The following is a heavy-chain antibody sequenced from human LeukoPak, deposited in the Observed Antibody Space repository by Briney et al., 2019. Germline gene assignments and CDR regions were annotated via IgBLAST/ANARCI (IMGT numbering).Heavy chain of an antibody. CDR1: RFTFSSYV. J-gene: IGHJ3*02. V-gene: IGHV3-23*01. CDR2: ISSSGGST. D-gene: IGHD1-20*01. CDR3: AKDMYNWNRAVAFDI. Sequence: PGGSLRLSCAASRFTFSSYVMSWVRQAPGKGLEWVSGISSSGGSTYYADSVKGRFTISRDNSKNTLFLQMNSLRAEDTAVYYCAKDMYNWNRAVAFDIWGQGTMVTVSS.